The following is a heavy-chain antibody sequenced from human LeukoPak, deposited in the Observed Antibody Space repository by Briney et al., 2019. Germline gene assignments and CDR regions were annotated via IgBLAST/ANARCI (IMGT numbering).Heavy chain of an antibody. Sequence: SETLSLTCTVSGGSISSNYWSWIRQPAGKGLEWIGRIHTSGSTSYNPSLKSRVTMSGDTSKNQFSLKLSSVTAADTAVYYCAKKWGNWFDPWGQGTLVTVSS. CDR1: GGSISSNY. CDR2: IHTSGST. CDR3: AKKWGNWFDP. D-gene: IGHD1-26*01. V-gene: IGHV4-4*07. J-gene: IGHJ5*02.